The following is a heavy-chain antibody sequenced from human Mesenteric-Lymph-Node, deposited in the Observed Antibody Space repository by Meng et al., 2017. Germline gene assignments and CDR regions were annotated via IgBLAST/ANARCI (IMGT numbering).Heavy chain of an antibody. CDR2: TSSSGGST. Sequence: EVQLLESGGGLVQPGGFRRLSCAASGFTFSNYAMTWVRQAPGKGLEWISTTSSSGGSTYYADSVRGRFTISRDNSKNTLSLQMNSLRTVDTAVYYCASRDIYSFDFWGQGTLVTVSS. D-gene: IGHD2-21*01. V-gene: IGHV3-23*01. J-gene: IGHJ4*02. CDR1: GFTFSNYA. CDR3: ASRDIYSFDF.